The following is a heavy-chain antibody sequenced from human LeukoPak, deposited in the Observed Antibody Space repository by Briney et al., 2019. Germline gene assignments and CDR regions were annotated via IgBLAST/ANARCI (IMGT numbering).Heavy chain of an antibody. CDR2: IRYDGSNK. CDR3: AKSTRLEPHFGY. CDR1: GFTFSSYG. D-gene: IGHD1-14*01. J-gene: IGHJ4*02. V-gene: IGHV3-30*02. Sequence: GGSLRLSCAASGFTFSSYGMHWVRQAPGKGLEWVAFIRYDGSNKYYADSVKGRFTISRDNSKNTPYLQMNSLRAEDTAVYYCAKSTRLEPHFGYWGQGTLVTVSS.